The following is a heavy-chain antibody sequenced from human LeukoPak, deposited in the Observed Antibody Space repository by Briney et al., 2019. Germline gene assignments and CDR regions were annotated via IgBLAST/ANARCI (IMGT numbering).Heavy chain of an antibody. D-gene: IGHD3-10*01. J-gene: IGHJ5*02. CDR2: IYYSGST. V-gene: IGHV4-39*07. CDR3: ARVTMVRGKFNWFDP. CDR1: GGSISSSSYY. Sequence: SETLSLTCTVSGGSISSSSYYWGWIRQPPGKGLEWIGSIYYSGSTYYNPSLKSRVTISVDTSKNQFSLKLSSVTAADTAVYYCARVTMVRGKFNWFDPWGQGTLVTVSS.